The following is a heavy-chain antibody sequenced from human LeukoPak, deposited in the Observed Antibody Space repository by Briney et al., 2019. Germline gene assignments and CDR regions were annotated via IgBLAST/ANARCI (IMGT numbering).Heavy chain of an antibody. CDR2: ISGSGGNT. Sequence: GGSLRLSCAASGFTFSSYAMSWVRQAPGKGLEWGSAISGSGGNTYYADSVKGRFTISRDNSKNTLYVQMNSLRAEDTAVYYCAKDPSLSYDSSGYYYHYWGQGTLVTVSS. CDR3: AKDPSLSYDSSGYYYHY. V-gene: IGHV3-23*01. CDR1: GFTFSSYA. D-gene: IGHD3-22*01. J-gene: IGHJ4*02.